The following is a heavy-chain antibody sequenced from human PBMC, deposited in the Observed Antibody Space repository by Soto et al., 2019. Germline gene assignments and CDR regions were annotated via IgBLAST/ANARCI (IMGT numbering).Heavy chain of an antibody. J-gene: IGHJ4*02. Sequence: GGSLRLSCAASGFTFSSYWMHWVRQAPGKGLVWVSRINPDGSATNYANSVKGRFTISRDNAKNTLYLQMNSLRAEDTAVFYCGRGGSDSPMAPGYWGQGTLVTVSS. CDR2: INPDGSAT. V-gene: IGHV3-74*01. CDR3: GRGGSDSPMAPGY. D-gene: IGHD5-18*01. CDR1: GFTFSSYW.